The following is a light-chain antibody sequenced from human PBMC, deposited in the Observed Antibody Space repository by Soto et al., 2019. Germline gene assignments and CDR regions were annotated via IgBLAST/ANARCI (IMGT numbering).Light chain of an antibody. CDR2: DDS. J-gene: IGLJ2*01. CDR3: QLWDSTSDHPVV. Sequence: SYELTQPPSVSVAPGQTARIACGGNNIGSKSVHWYRQKSGQAPVLVVHDDSDRPSGIPERFSGSNSGDTATLTISRVEAGDEADYYCQLWDSTSDHPVVFGGGTKVTVL. V-gene: IGLV3-21*02. CDR1: NIGSKS.